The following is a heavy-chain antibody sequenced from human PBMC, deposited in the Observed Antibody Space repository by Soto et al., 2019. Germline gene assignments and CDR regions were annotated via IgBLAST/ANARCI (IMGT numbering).Heavy chain of an antibody. CDR3: AKASGWFGEFDY. D-gene: IGHD3-10*01. CDR1: GFTLSSYA. Sequence: EVQLLESGGGLVQPGGSLRLSCAASGFTLSSYAMSWVRQAPGKGLEWVSAISGSGGSTNYADSVKGRFTISRDNSKNTLYLQMNSLRAEDTAVYYCAKASGWFGEFDYWGQGTLVTVSS. J-gene: IGHJ4*02. V-gene: IGHV3-23*01. CDR2: ISGSGGST.